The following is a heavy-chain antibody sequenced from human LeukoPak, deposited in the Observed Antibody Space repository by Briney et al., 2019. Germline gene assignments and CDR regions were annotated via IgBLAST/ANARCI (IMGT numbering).Heavy chain of an antibody. V-gene: IGHV1-2*02. CDR3: ARDTEGGYSSSWPSNWFDP. J-gene: IGHJ5*02. D-gene: IGHD6-13*01. CDR1: GYTFTAYY. Sequence: ASVKVSCKASGYTFTAYYMNWVRQAPGQGLEWMGWINPNSGGTNYAQKFQGRVTMTRDTSISTAYMELSRLRSDDTAVYYCARDTEGGYSSSWPSNWFDPWGQGTLVTVSS. CDR2: INPNSGGT.